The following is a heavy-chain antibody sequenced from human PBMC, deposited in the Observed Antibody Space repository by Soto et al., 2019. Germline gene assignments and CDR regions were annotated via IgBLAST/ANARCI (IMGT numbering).Heavy chain of an antibody. D-gene: IGHD3-16*01. CDR1: GGSISSYY. J-gene: IGHJ3*02. CDR2: IYYSGST. CDR3: AREQKAAYYIWGSHPRSPEAFDI. Sequence: SETLSLTCTVSGGSISSYYWSWIRQPPGKGLEWIGYIYYSGSTNYNPSLKSRVTISVDTSKNQFSLKLSSVTAADTAVYYCAREQKAAYYIWGSHPRSPEAFDIWGQGTMVTVSS. V-gene: IGHV4-59*01.